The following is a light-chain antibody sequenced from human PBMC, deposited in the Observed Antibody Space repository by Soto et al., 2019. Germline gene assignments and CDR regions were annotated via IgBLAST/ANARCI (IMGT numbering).Light chain of an antibody. Sequence: IVMTHSPATLSVSPGERATLSCRASQSVSSNLAWYQQKPGQAPRLLIYGASNRATGIPDRFSGSGSGTDFTLTISRMEPEDFAVYYCQQYGSSPWTFGQGTKVDIK. CDR1: QSVSSN. CDR3: QQYGSSPWT. CDR2: GAS. V-gene: IGKV3-20*01. J-gene: IGKJ1*01.